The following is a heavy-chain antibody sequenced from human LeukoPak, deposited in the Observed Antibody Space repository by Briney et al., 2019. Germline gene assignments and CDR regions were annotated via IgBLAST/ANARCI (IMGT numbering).Heavy chain of an antibody. CDR2: ISRNSGSI. CDR1: GFIFDDYA. J-gene: IGHJ6*02. V-gene: IGHV3-9*01. CDR3: AKDANHYGMDV. Sequence: GRSLRLSCAAFGFIFDDYAMHWVRQAPGKGLEWVSGISRNSGSISYADSVKGRFTISRDNAKNSLYLQMNSLRAEDAALYYCAKDANHYGMDVWGQGTTVTVSS.